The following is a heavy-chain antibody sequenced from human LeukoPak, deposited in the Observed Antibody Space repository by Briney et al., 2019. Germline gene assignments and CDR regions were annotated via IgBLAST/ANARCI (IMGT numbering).Heavy chain of an antibody. CDR1: GFTFTTHW. Sequence: GGSLRLSCAASGFTFTTHWMRWVRQAPGKGLEWVANIKQDGSDKYYVEAVKGRFTISRDNAKNSLYLQMNSLRVEDTAVYYCARLSDTEGSSTSYRASDIWGQGTMVTVSS. CDR3: ARLSDTEGSSTSYRASDI. V-gene: IGHV3-7*01. CDR2: IKQDGSDK. J-gene: IGHJ3*02. D-gene: IGHD2-2*01.